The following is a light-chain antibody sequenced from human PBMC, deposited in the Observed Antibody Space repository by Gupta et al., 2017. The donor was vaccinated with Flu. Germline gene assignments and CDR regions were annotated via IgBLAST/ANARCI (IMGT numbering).Light chain of an antibody. CDR3: QTWGTGIQV. CDR2: LNSDGSH. V-gene: IGLV4-69*01. Sequence: QLVLTQSPSASAPLGASLKLTCTLSSGHSSYAIAWHQQQPEKGPRYLMKLNSDGSHSKGDGIPDRFSGSSSGAARYLTISSLQSEDEADYYCQTWGTGIQVFGGGTKLTVL. CDR1: SGHSSYA. J-gene: IGLJ3*02.